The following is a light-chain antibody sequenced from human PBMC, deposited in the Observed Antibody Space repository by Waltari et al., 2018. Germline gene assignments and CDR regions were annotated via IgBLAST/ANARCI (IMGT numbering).Light chain of an antibody. V-gene: IGLV3-1*01. CDR3: QAWDSSTYV. J-gene: IGLJ1*01. CDR2: QDS. Sequence: SYELTKPPSVSVSPGQTASITCSGDTLGDKYACWYQQKTGQSPVRVIYQDSKRPSGIPERFSGSNSGNTATLTISGTQAMDEADYYCQAWDSSTYVFGTGTKVTVL. CDR1: TLGDKY.